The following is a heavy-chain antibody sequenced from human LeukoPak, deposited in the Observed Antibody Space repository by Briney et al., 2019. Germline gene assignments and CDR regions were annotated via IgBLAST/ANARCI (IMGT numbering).Heavy chain of an antibody. Sequence: GSLRLSCAASGFTFSSYAMSWVRQAPGKGLEWIGYIYYGGSTNYNPSLKSRVTISVDTSKNQFSLKLSSVTAADTAVYYCASRGYSYALDYWGQGTLVTVSS. CDR3: ASRGYSYALDY. CDR2: IYYGGST. V-gene: IGHV4-59*01. J-gene: IGHJ4*02. D-gene: IGHD5-18*01. CDR1: GFTFSSYA.